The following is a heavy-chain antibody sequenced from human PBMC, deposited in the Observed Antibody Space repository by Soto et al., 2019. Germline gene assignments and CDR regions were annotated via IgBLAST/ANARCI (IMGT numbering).Heavy chain of an antibody. CDR1: GGSFSGYY. J-gene: IGHJ6*03. V-gene: IGHV4-34*01. Sequence: SETQSLTCAVYGGSFSGYYWSWIRQPPGKGLEWIGEINHSGSTNYNPSLKSRVTISVDTSKNQFSLKLSSVTAADTAVYYCSGARVANYYYYYYMDVWGKGTTVTVSS. CDR2: INHSGST. D-gene: IGHD5-12*01. CDR3: SGARVANYYYYYYMDV.